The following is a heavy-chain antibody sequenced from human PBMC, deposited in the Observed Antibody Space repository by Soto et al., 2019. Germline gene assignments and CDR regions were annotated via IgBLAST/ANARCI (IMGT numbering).Heavy chain of an antibody. CDR3: AKDLKDWLLCGMDV. Sequence: GGSLRLSCAASGFTFSSYGMHWVRQAPGKGLEWVAVISYDGSNKYYADSVKGRFTISRDNSKNTLYLQMNSLRAEDTAVYYCAKDLKDWLLCGMDVWGQGTTVTVSS. CDR2: ISYDGSNK. D-gene: IGHD3-9*01. CDR1: GFTFSSYG. V-gene: IGHV3-30*18. J-gene: IGHJ6*02.